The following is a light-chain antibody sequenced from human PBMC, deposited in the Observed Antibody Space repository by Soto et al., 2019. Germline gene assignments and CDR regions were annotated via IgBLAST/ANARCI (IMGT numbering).Light chain of an antibody. V-gene: IGKV3-20*01. CDR2: GAS. CDR3: QRYGSSPFT. CDR1: QGVSSSS. J-gene: IGKJ3*01. Sequence: EIVLTQSPGTLSLSPGERATLSCRASQGVSSSSLAWYQQKPGQAPRLLIYGASSRATGIPDRFSGSGSGTDFTLTISRLEPEDFAVYYCQRYGSSPFTFGPGTKVDIK.